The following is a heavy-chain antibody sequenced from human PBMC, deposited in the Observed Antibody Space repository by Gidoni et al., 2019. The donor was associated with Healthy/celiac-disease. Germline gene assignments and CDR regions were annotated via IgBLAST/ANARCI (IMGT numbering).Heavy chain of an antibody. CDR2: INHSGST. CDR3: ARGRGLRPPERYFDL. J-gene: IGHJ2*01. V-gene: IGHV4-34*01. Sequence: QVQLQQWGAGLLKPSETLSLTCAVYGGSFSGYYWSWIRQPPGKGLEWIGEINHSGSTNYNPSLKSRVTISVDTSKNQFSLKLSSVTAADTAVYYCARGRGLRPPERYFDLWGRGTLVTVSS. D-gene: IGHD4-17*01. CDR1: GGSFSGYY.